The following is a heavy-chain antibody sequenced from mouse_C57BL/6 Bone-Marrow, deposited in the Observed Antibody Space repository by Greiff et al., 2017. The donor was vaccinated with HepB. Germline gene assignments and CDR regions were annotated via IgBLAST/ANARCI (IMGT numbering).Heavy chain of an antibody. V-gene: IGHV14-4*01. Sequence: VQLQQSGAELVRPGASVKLSCTASGFNIKDDYMHWVKQRPEQGLEWIGWIDPENGDTEYASKFQGKATITADTSSNTAYLQLSSLTSEDTAVYYSTTYNDGSSFFDYWGQGTTLTVSS. CDR1: GFNIKDDY. J-gene: IGHJ2*01. CDR2: IDPENGDT. D-gene: IGHD1-1*01. CDR3: TTYNDGSSFFDY.